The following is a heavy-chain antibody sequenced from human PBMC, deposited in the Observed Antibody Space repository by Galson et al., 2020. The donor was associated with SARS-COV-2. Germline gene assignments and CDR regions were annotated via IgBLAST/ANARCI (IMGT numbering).Heavy chain of an antibody. CDR3: AREGGWERYYFGY. J-gene: IGHJ4*02. CDR1: GFTFSSYG. Sequence: GESLKISCAASGFTFSSYGMHWVRQAPGKGLEWVAVIWYDGSNKYYADSVKGRFTISRDNSKNTLYLQMNSLRAEDTAVYYCAREGGWERYYFGYWCQGTLVTVSS. D-gene: IGHD6-19*01. CDR2: IWYDGSNK. V-gene: IGHV3-33*01.